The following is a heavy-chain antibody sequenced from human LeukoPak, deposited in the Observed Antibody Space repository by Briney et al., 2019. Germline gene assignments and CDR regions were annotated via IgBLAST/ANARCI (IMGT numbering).Heavy chain of an antibody. CDR1: GFTFTSYS. J-gene: IGHJ4*02. D-gene: IGHD2-15*01. V-gene: IGHV3-48*01. CDR2: ITSTSRTI. CDR3: AREILAFDSRPFDY. Sequence: GGSLRLSCTASGFTFTSYSMNWVRQAPGKGLEWVSYITSTSRTIYYADSVKGRFSISRDNAKNSLYLQMNSLRAEDTAVYYCAREILAFDSRPFDYWGQGTLVTVSS.